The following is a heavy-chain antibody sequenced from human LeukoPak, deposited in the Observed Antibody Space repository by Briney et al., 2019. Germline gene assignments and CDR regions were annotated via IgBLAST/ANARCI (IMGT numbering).Heavy chain of an antibody. CDR3: AKRGTVTTFGHCDY. V-gene: IGHV3-23*01. Sequence: GGSLRLSCAASEFTFSSYGMSWVRQAPGKGLEWVSAISGSGGTTYYADSVKGRFTISRDNSKNTLYLQMNSLRAEDTAIYYCAKRGTVTTFGHCDYWGQGTLVTVSS. J-gene: IGHJ4*02. CDR2: ISGSGGTT. CDR1: EFTFSSYG. D-gene: IGHD4-17*01.